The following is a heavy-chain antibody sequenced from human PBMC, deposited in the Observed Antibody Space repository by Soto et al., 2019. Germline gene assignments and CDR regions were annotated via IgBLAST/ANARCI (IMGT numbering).Heavy chain of an antibody. CDR2: ISYDGSNK. D-gene: IGHD3-9*01. CDR3: AREGATLYDILTGLDY. J-gene: IGHJ4*02. Sequence: GGSLRLSCAASGFTFSSYAMHWVRQAPGKGLEWVAVISYDGSNKYYADSVKGRFTISRDNSKNTLYLQMNSLRAEDTAVYYCAREGATLYDILTGLDYWGPGTLVTVYS. CDR1: GFTFSSYA. V-gene: IGHV3-30-3*01.